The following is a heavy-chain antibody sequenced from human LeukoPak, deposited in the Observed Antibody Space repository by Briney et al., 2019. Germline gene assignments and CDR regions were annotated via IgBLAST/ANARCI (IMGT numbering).Heavy chain of an antibody. Sequence: PGGSLRLSCAASGFTFSSFWMSWVRQAPGKGLEWVASIKKDGSEKEYVDAVKGRFTISRDNSKNTLYLQMNSLRAEDTAVYYCARVGFNWDDYGDYYYYYYMDVWGKGTTVTASS. J-gene: IGHJ6*03. V-gene: IGHV3-7*01. CDR3: ARVGFNWDDYGDYYYYYYMDV. D-gene: IGHD4-17*01. CDR1: GFTFSSFW. CDR2: IKKDGSEK.